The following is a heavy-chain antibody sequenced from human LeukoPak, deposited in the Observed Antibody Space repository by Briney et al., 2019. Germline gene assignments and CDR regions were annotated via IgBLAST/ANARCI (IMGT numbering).Heavy chain of an antibody. CDR3: ARAYSSGWSYYYYYMDV. CDR1: GGSISSYY. V-gene: IGHV4-59*01. J-gene: IGHJ6*03. Sequence: PSETLSLTCTVSGGSISSYYWSWIRQPPGKGLEWIGYIYYSGSTNYNPSLKSRVTISEDTSKNQFSLKLSSVTAADTAVYYCARAYSSGWSYYYYYMDVWGKGTTVTVSS. CDR2: IYYSGST. D-gene: IGHD6-19*01.